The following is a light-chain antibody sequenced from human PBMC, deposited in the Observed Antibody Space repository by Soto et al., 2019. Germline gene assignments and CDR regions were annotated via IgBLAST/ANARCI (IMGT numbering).Light chain of an antibody. Sequence: EIVMTQSPATLSVSPGGTATLSCRASQSVTNKVAWYQQRPGQPPRLLISGASTRPTGIPARFSGSGSGTDFTLTISSLQSEDFADYLCQQYSSWPPMYTFGEGTKLEI. V-gene: IGKV3-15*01. CDR2: GAS. J-gene: IGKJ2*01. CDR3: QQYSSWPPMYT. CDR1: QSVTNK.